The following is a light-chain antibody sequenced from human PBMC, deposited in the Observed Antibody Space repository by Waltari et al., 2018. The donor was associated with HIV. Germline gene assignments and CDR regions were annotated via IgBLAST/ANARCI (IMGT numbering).Light chain of an antibody. V-gene: IGLV3-19*01. CDR1: PLRRSS. CDR3: HSRDSSGNLWV. J-gene: IGLJ3*02. CDR2: DKA. Sequence: SSELTQDPAVSVASGQTVRIPCPRHPLRRSSASWYQQKPGQAPVLVMYDKANRPSGIPDRFSGSSSGNTVSLTITGAQAEDEADYYCHSRDSSGNLWVFGGGTMVTVL.